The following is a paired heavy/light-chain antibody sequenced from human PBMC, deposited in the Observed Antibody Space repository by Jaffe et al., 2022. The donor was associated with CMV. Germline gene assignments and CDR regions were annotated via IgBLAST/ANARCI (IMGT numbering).Light chain of an antibody. J-gene: IGLJ3*02. CDR3: CSYAGSYTLWV. V-gene: IGLV2-11*01. CDR2: DVT. Sequence: QSALTQPRSVSASPGQSVTISCTGTSSDVGGYKYVSWYQQHPGKAPKLMIYDVTKRPSGVPDRFSGSKSGFTASLNISGLQAEDEADYYCCSYAGSYTLWVFGGGTKLTVL. CDR1: SSDVGGYKY.
Heavy chain of an antibody. J-gene: IGHJ4*02. Sequence: QVQLQESGPGLVTPSEPLSLTCTVSGGSISSYYWSWIRQPPGKGLEWLGYIYNSGTTHYNPSLMRRVTISADTSKSQISLRLSSVTAADTAVYYCASGDSSGYFFTGYFGSWGQGILVTVSS. CDR1: GGSISSYY. D-gene: IGHD3-22*01. CDR2: IYNSGTT. V-gene: IGHV4-59*08. CDR3: ASGDSSGYFFTGYFGS.